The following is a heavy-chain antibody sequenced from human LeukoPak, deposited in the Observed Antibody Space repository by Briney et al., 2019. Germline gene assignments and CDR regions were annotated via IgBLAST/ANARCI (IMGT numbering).Heavy chain of an antibody. CDR3: AREGYYGSGSPPSLYFDY. J-gene: IGHJ4*02. Sequence: PGGSLRLSCATSGFTFSNYGFHWVRQAPGKGLEWVAVTSSDLNVKLYADSVKGRFTISRDNSRSTLYLQMNSLRPEDTAIYYCAREGYYGSGSPPSLYFDYWGQGTLVTVSS. V-gene: IGHV3-30*03. CDR1: GFTFSNYG. CDR2: TSSDLNVK. D-gene: IGHD3-10*01.